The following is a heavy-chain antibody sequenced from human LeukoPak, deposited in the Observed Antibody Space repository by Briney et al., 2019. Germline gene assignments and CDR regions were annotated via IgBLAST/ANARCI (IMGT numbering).Heavy chain of an antibody. D-gene: IGHD6-19*01. CDR1: GDTGYSNSAA. Sequence: SQTLSLKCAVYGDTGYSNSAAWHWIRQARSRGVERMGRTYYRYNVYNDYGGSVKNRITINKDKSKNHFSLQLNSVTPEDTAVYYCARIAVAGKGVDYYYGMDVWGQGTTVTVSS. J-gene: IGHJ6*02. CDR3: ARIAVAGKGVDYYYGMDV. CDR2: TYYRYNVYN. V-gene: IGHV6-1*01.